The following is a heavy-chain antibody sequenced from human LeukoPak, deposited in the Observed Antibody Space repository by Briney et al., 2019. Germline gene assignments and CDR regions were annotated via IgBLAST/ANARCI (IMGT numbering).Heavy chain of an antibody. J-gene: IGHJ4*02. D-gene: IGHD3-22*01. V-gene: IGHV4-38-2*02. CDR3: ARIYYDSSGYNSPDY. CDR1: GYSISSGYY. Sequence: ASETLSLTCSVSGYSISSGYYWGWIRQPPGKGLEWIGSMFHNRNTYYNPSLKSRVTISIDTSKNQFSLKLSSVTAADTAVYYCARIYYDSSGYNSPDYWGQGTLVTVSS. CDR2: MFHNRNT.